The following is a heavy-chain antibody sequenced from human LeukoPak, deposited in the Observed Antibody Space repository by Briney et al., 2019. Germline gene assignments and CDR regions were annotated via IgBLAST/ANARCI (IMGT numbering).Heavy chain of an antibody. D-gene: IGHD3-3*01. CDR1: GGSISSYY. Sequence: SETLSLTCTVSGGSISSYYWSWIWQPPGKGLEWIGYIYYSGSTNYNPSLKSRVTISVDTSKNQFSLKLSSVTAADTAVYYCARDMRFLEWPISYGMDVWGQGTTVTVSS. V-gene: IGHV4-59*01. CDR2: IYYSGST. J-gene: IGHJ6*02. CDR3: ARDMRFLEWPISYGMDV.